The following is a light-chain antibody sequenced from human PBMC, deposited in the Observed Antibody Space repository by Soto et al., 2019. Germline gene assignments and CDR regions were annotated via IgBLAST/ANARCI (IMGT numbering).Light chain of an antibody. CDR2: DAS. J-gene: IGKJ5*01. V-gene: IGKV3-11*01. CDR1: QSISSY. CDR3: QQCSNCPPT. Sequence: EILLTQSPPTVSLSPGEKATPPSRASQSISSYLAWYQQKPGKAPKLLIYDASTLDSGVPARFSGSGSGTDFTLTISSLQPEDFATYYCQQCSNCPPTFGQGTRLEIK.